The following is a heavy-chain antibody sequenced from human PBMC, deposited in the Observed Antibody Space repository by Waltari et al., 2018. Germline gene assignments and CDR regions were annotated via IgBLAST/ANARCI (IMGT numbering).Heavy chain of an antibody. CDR1: GGSISSSSYY. Sequence: QLQLQESGPGLVKPSETLSLTCTVSGGSISSSSYYWGWIRQPPGKGLEWIGSIYYSGSTYYTPSLKSRVTISVDTSKNQFSLKLSSVTAADTAVYYCARDVAAGGNWFDPWGQGTLVTVSS. J-gene: IGHJ5*02. CDR2: IYYSGST. D-gene: IGHD2-8*02. CDR3: ARDVAAGGNWFDP. V-gene: IGHV4-39*07.